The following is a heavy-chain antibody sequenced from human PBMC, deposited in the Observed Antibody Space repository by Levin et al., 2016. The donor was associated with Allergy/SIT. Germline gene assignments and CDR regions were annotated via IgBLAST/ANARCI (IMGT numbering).Heavy chain of an antibody. V-gene: IGHV3-48*03. CDR3: ARELVVAAAAPRQTFDF. J-gene: IGHJ4*02. CDR1: GFVLSSYE. Sequence: GGSLRLSCVASGFVLSSYEMNWVRQALGKGLEWVSYVDYSSRNKFYADSVKGRFTISRDNAKNSLYLEMESLRAEDTAVYYCARELVVAAAAPRQTFDFWGQGTLVTVSS. CDR2: VDYSSRNK. D-gene: IGHD6-19*01.